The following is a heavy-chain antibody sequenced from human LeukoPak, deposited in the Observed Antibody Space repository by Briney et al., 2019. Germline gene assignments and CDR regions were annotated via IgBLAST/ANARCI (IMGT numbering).Heavy chain of an antibody. CDR2: IYTTGST. CDR3: ARVAEAGGFGY. D-gene: IGHD6-13*01. Sequence: PSETLSLTCTVSGGSISSGGYYWSWIRQPAGKGLEWIGRIYTTGSTNYNPSLKSRVTMSVDTSKNQFSLKLSSVTAADTAVYYCARVAEAGGFGYWGQGTLVTVSS. J-gene: IGHJ4*02. V-gene: IGHV4-61*02. CDR1: GGSISSGGYY.